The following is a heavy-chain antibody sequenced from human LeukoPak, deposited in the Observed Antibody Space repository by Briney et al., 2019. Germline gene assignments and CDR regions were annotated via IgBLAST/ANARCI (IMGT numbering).Heavy chain of an antibody. CDR3: ARVGVVYSSSWYWFDP. D-gene: IGHD6-13*01. J-gene: IGHJ5*02. Sequence: PSETLSLTCTVSGGSISSYYWSWIRQPPGKGLEWIGYIYYSGSTNDNPSLKSRVTISADTSKNQFSLKLSSVTAADTAVYYCARVGVVYSSSWYWFDPWGQGTLVTVSS. V-gene: IGHV4-59*01. CDR2: IYYSGST. CDR1: GGSISSYY.